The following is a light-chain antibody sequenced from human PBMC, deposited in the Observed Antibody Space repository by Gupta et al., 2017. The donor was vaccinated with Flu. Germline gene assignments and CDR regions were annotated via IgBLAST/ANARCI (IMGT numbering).Light chain of an antibody. Sequence: DNQLTQSPSFLSASVGDRVTITCRASQGISKYLAWYQQQPGKAPKLLIYGASTLQSGVPSRFSGSGSGTEFTLTISSLQPEDFANYCCQQVNFSPRTFGQGTKVDFK. J-gene: IGKJ2*02. CDR2: GAS. CDR3: QQVNFSPRT. V-gene: IGKV1-9*01. CDR1: QGISKY.